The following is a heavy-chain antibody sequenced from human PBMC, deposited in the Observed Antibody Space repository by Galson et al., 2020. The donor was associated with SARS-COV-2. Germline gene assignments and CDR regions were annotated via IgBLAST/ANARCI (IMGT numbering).Heavy chain of an antibody. CDR1: GYSFTSYW. Sequence: KIGESLKISCKGSGYSFTSYWIGWVRQMPGKGLEWMGIIYPGDSDTSYSPSFQGQVTISADKSISTAYLQWSSLKASDTAMYYCARHFYDSRGYSVSDYWGHGTLVTVSS. D-gene: IGHD3-22*01. V-gene: IGHV5-51*01. CDR3: ARHFYDSRGYSVSDY. J-gene: IGHJ4*01. CDR2: IYPGDSDT.